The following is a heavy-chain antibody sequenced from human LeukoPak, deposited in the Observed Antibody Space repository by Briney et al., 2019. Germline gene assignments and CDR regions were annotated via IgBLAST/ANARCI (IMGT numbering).Heavy chain of an antibody. D-gene: IGHD3-10*01. CDR2: IYIGGST. J-gene: IGHJ6*03. CDR3: ASGSGSHRTPYYYMDV. V-gene: IGHV3-53*01. CDR1: GFTVSSNY. Sequence: GRSLRLSCVASGFTVSSNYMSGVRQAPGKGLEWVSVIYIGGSTYHADSVKGRFTISRDNSKHPLSLQMNRLRAEDTAVYYCASGSGSHRTPYYYMDVWGTGTTVTVSS.